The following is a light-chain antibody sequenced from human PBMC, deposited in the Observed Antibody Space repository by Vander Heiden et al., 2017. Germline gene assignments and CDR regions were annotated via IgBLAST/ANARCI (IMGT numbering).Light chain of an antibody. CDR1: SSNIGSRN. J-gene: IGLJ3*02. CDR3: SAWDNSLNAWV. V-gene: IGLV1-44*01. CDR2: SNN. Sequence: QSVLTQPPSASGTPGPRVTISCSGSSSNIGSRNVNWYQHLPGTAPKLLIYSNNQRPSGVPDRISASKSGTSASLAVSGLQSEDEADYYCSAWDNSLNAWVFGGGTKLTVL.